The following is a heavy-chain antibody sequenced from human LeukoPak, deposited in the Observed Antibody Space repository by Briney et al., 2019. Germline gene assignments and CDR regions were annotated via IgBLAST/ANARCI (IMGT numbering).Heavy chain of an antibody. D-gene: IGHD6-6*01. CDR1: GYTFTSYD. V-gene: IGHV1-8*03. J-gene: IGHJ6*03. Sequence: ASVKVSCKASGYTFTSYDINWVRQVTGQGLEWMGWMNPNSGNTGYAQKFQGRVTITRNTSISTAYMELSSLRSEDTAVYYCARAKSIAARPRYYYYMDVWGKGTTVTVSS. CDR2: MNPNSGNT. CDR3: ARAKSIAARPRYYYYMDV.